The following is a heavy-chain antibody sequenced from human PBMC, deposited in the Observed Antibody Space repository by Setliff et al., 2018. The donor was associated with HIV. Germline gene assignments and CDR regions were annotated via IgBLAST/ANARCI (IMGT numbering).Heavy chain of an antibody. CDR2: ISAYKGNT. J-gene: IGHJ3*01. CDR3: AKADCTSSSCYSPFNA. CDR1: GYNFLSYG. Sequence: ASVKVSCKAAGYNFLSYGFSWVRQAPGQGFQWMGWISAYKGNTIYAQNLQGRVTMTTDTSTSTVYMELRSLTSDDTAVYYCAKADCTSSSCYSPFNAWGPGAMVTVSS. D-gene: IGHD3-22*01. V-gene: IGHV1-18*04.